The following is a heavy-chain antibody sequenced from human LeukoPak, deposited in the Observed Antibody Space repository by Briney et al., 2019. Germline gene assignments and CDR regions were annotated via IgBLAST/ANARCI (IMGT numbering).Heavy chain of an antibody. Sequence: GGSLRLSCAASGFIFNNYGMPRVRQAPGTGLEFVSAITCNGGSTYYANSVKGRFTISRDNSKNTLYLHRGSLRAEAMAVYYCARGGYFDTSGLIAYGGQGPLFTVSS. CDR2: ITCNGGST. CDR3: ARGGYFDTSGLIAY. J-gene: IGHJ4*02. CDR1: GFIFNNYG. V-gene: IGHV3-64*01. D-gene: IGHD3-22*01.